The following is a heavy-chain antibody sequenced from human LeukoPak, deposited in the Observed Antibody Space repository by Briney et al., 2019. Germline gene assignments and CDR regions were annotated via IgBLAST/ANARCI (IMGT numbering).Heavy chain of an antibody. CDR2: ISYDGSSE. J-gene: IGHJ4*02. D-gene: IGHD1-1*01. CDR1: GFTFSSYP. V-gene: IGHV3-30-3*01. CDR3: AREWKKTGAFDH. Sequence: GGSLRLSCAASGFTFSSYPMHWVRQAPGKGLEWVATISYDGSSEYYADSVKGRFTVSRDNSKNTLNLQMNSLRTEDTAVYYCAREWKKTGAFDHWGQGTLVTVSS.